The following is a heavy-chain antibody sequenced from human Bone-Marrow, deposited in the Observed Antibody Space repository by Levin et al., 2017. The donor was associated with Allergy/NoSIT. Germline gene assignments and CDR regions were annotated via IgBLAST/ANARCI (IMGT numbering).Heavy chain of an antibody. CDR3: ARWVGGTGDDGLYNFDY. J-gene: IGHJ4*02. CDR1: GGSISSNSHY. Sequence: GSLRLSCTVSGGSISSNSHYWGWIRQPPGKGLEWIGSIYYSGTTHYNPSLKSRVTISVDTSRDQFSLKLSSVTAADTSVYYCARWVGGTGDDGLYNFDYWGQGTLVTVSS. D-gene: IGHD4-17*01. CDR2: IYYSGTT. V-gene: IGHV4-39*01.